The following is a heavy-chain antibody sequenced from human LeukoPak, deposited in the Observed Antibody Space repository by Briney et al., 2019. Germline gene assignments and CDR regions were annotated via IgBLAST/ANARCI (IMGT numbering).Heavy chain of an antibody. J-gene: IGHJ4*02. CDR1: GFDFSDAW. V-gene: IGHV3-15*01. Sequence: TPGGSLRLSCAASGFDFSDAWMTWVRQAPGKGPEYIARIKGINAGGTTDYAAPVKGRFTISRDDSKNTLYLGMNSLEVEDTAVYYCVTPPNWGQGTLVTVSS. CDR3: VTPPN. CDR2: IKGINAGGTT.